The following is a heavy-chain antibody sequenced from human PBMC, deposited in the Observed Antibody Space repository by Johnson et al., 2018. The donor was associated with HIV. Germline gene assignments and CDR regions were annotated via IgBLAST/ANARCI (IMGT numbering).Heavy chain of an antibody. V-gene: IGHV3-7*05. CDR1: GFTVSRNY. J-gene: IGHJ3*02. Sequence: VQLVESGGGLIQPGGSLRLSCAASGFTVSRNYMRWVRQAPGKGLEWVADITQDGSENYYVDSVKGRFPISRDNAKNSLDLQMNSLRAEAAADDFCSREKPREAFDIWGQGTMVTVSS. CDR2: ITQDGSEN. D-gene: IGHD1-26*01. CDR3: SREKPREAFDI.